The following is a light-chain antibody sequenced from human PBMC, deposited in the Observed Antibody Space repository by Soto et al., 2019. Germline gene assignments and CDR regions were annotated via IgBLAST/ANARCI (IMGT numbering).Light chain of an antibody. CDR2: EVT. CDR1: SSDVGGYKY. V-gene: IGLV2-14*01. J-gene: IGLJ2*01. CDR3: SSYTSSNPVV. Sequence: QSALTQPASVSGSPGQSITISCTGTSSDVGGYKYVSWYQQHPDKAPKLMIYEVTNRPSGVSNRFSGSKSGNTASLTISGLQAEDEADYYCSSYTSSNPVVFGGGTKVTVL.